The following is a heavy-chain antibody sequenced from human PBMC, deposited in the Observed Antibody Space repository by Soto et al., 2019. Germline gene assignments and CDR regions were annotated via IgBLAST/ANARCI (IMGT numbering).Heavy chain of an antibody. CDR3: ARIPDR. Sequence: SETLSVTCAVSGGSIISGGYSWSWIRQPPGKGLEWIGYIYHSGSTYYNPSLKSRVTISVDRSKNQFSLKLSSVTAADTAVYYCARIPDRWGHGTLVTVSS. V-gene: IGHV4-30-2*01. CDR2: IYHSGST. J-gene: IGHJ5*02. CDR1: GGSIISGGYS.